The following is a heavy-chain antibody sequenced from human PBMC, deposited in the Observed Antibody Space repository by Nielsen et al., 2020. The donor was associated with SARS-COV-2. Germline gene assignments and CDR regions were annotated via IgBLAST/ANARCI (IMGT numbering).Heavy chain of an antibody. Sequence: GGSLRLSCAASEFTFTTYWMSWVRQAPGKGLEWVSSISASAGTFYADSVKGQFIISRDNSKNTLYLQMNSLRAEDTAVYYCAINWNLDYWGQGTLVTVSS. CDR1: EFTFTTYW. V-gene: IGHV3-23*01. J-gene: IGHJ4*02. CDR3: AINWNLDY. CDR2: ISASAGT. D-gene: IGHD1-20*01.